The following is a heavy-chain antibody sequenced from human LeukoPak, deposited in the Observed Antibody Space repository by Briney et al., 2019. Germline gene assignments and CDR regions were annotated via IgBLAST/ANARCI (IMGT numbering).Heavy chain of an antibody. Sequence: GGSLRLSCAASGFTFSSYSMNWVRQAPGKGLEWVSSISSSSSYIYYADSVKGRFTISRGNAKNSLYLQMNSLRAEDTAVYYCARDHGVVAATFDYWGQGTLVTVSS. D-gene: IGHD2-15*01. V-gene: IGHV3-21*01. CDR1: GFTFSSYS. J-gene: IGHJ4*02. CDR2: ISSSSSYI. CDR3: ARDHGVVAATFDY.